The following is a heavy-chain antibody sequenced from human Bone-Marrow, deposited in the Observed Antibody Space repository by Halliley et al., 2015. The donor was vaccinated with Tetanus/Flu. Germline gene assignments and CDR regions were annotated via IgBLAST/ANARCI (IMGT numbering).Heavy chain of an antibody. Sequence: EGMGLIYPGASDPTYSPSCQGQVPISADTSISTAYLQWSSLKASDTAMYYCASIPPQRMTINDYWGQGTLVTVSS. J-gene: IGHJ4*02. D-gene: IGHD3-3*01. CDR3: ASIPPQRMTINDY. CDR2: IYPGASDP. V-gene: IGHV5-51*01.